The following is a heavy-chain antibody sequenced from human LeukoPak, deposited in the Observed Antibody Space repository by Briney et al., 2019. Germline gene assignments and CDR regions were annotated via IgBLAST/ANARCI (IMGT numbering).Heavy chain of an antibody. D-gene: IGHD5-12*01. J-gene: IGHJ4*02. V-gene: IGHV1-18*01. CDR2: ISTYNGDT. CDR1: VYTFTNYG. Sequence: GASVKVSCTASVYTFTNYGITWVRQAPAQGLEWMGWISTYNGDTNYAQSLQGRVTMTTDTSTTTAYMELRNLSSDDTAVYYCARGRGSTSRHWGQGTQVTVSS. CDR3: ARGRGSTSRH.